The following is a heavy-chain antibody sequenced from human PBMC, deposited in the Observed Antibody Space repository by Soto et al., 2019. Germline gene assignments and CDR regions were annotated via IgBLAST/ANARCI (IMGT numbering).Heavy chain of an antibody. CDR3: VKDLGSSGYDWGYYFDY. Sequence: GGSLRLSCSASGFTFSSYAMHWVRQAPGKGLEYVSAISSNGGSTYYADSVKGRFTISRDNSKNTLYLQMSSLRAEDTAVYYCVKDLGSSGYDWGYYFDYWGQGTLVTVSS. V-gene: IGHV3-64D*08. D-gene: IGHD3-22*01. CDR2: ISSNGGST. J-gene: IGHJ4*02. CDR1: GFTFSSYA.